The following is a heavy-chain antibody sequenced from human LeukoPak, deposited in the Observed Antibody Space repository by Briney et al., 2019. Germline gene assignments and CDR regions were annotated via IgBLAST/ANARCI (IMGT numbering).Heavy chain of an antibody. Sequence: PGGSLRLSCAASGFTFSSYWMSWVRQAPGKGLEWVANIKQGGSEKYYVDSVKGRFTISRDNAKNSLYLQMNSLRAEDTAVYYCARDEYYDFWSGRSFYFDYWGQGTLVTVSS. CDR2: IKQGGSEK. CDR3: ARDEYYDFWSGRSFYFDY. J-gene: IGHJ4*02. V-gene: IGHV3-7*01. CDR1: GFTFSSYW. D-gene: IGHD3-3*01.